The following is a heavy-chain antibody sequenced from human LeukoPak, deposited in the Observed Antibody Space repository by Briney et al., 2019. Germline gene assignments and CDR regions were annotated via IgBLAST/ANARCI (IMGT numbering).Heavy chain of an antibody. CDR1: GFTFSSYG. CDR2: ISYDGSNK. D-gene: IGHD3-10*01. V-gene: IGHV3-30*18. Sequence: GGSLRLSCAASGFTFSSYGMHWVRQAPGKGLEWVAVISYDGSNKYYADSVKGRFTISRDNSKNTLYLQMNSLRAEDTAAYYCAKDAVRGVMRYYFDYWGQGTLVTVSS. CDR3: AKDAVRGVMRYYFDY. J-gene: IGHJ4*02.